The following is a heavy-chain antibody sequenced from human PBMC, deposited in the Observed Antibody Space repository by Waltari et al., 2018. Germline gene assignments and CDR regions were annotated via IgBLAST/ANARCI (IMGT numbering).Heavy chain of an antibody. CDR3: ARELPGSLVVLDH. J-gene: IGHJ4*02. D-gene: IGHD3-10*01. Sequence: EVQLVESGGGLVQPGGSLRLSCAASGFTFNNYWMSWVRQAPGKGRGGRDNIKEDGRDRNHVDSVKGRFTSSRDNAKNSLYLQMNSLRAEDTAMYYCARELPGSLVVLDHWGQGTLVIVSS. CDR1: GFTFNNYW. CDR2: IKEDGRDR. V-gene: IGHV3-7*01.